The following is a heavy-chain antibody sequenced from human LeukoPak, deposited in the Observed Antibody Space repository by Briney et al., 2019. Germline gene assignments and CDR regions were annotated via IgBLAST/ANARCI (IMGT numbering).Heavy chain of an antibody. V-gene: IGHV4-34*01. CDR3: ATRGRGYSGYGRLHHFDY. CDR2: INHSGST. J-gene: IGHJ4*02. CDR1: GGSFSGYY. D-gene: IGHD5-12*01. Sequence: SETLSLTCAVYGGSFSGYYWSWIRQPPGKGLEWIGEINHSGSTNYNPSLKSRVTISVDTSKSQFSLKLSSVTAADTAVYYCATRGRGYSGYGRLHHFDYWGQGTLVTVSS.